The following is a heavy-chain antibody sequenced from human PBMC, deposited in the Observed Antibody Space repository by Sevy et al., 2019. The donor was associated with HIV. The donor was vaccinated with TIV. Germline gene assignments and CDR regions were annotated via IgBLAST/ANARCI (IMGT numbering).Heavy chain of an antibody. CDR1: GGSISSYY. CDR2: IYYSGST. J-gene: IGHJ4*02. CDR3: ARGSYSSSWYYFDY. V-gene: IGHV4-59*01. D-gene: IGHD6-13*01. Sequence: SETLSLTCTVSGGSISSYYWSWIRQPPGKGLEWIGYIYYSGSTNYNPSLKSRVTISVDTSKNQFSLKLSSVTAAATAVYYCARGSYSSSWYYFDYWGQGTLVTVSS.